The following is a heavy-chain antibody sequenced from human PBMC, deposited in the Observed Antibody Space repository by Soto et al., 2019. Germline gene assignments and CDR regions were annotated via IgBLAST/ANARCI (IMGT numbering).Heavy chain of an antibody. CDR2: IYYSGST. V-gene: IGHV4-59*11. Sequence: SETLSLTCTVSGGSISNHYWSWIRQPPGKGLEWIGYIYYSGSTNYNPSLKSRVTISVDMSKNQFSLKLTSVTAADTAVYYCARDKITGLFDYWGQGTLVTVSS. J-gene: IGHJ4*02. CDR3: ARDKITGLFDY. D-gene: IGHD2-8*02. CDR1: GGSISNHY.